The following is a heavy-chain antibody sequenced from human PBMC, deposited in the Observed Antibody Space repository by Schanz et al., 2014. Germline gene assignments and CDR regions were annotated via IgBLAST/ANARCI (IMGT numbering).Heavy chain of an antibody. CDR1: GGSINSYY. CDR3: VRHGNYEFWHGPTPQFEN. Sequence: HVQLQESGPGLVKPSQTLSLTCTVSGGSINSYYWTWIRQPPGKGLEWIGYIYYSGSTNYNPSLRSQVTIPLAPPKTKFPLNLTLVPAADTAVYYCVRHGNYEFWHGPTPQFENWGQGTLVTVS. CDR2: IYYSGST. J-gene: IGHJ4*02. V-gene: IGHV4-59*08. D-gene: IGHD3-3*01.